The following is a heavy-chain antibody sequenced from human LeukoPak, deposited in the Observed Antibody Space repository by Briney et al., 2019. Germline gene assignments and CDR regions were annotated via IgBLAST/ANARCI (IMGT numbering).Heavy chain of an antibody. CDR2: IYCSGST. J-gene: IGHJ5*02. D-gene: IGHD1-7*01. CDR3: ARDRCLLVTSGNYLDP. V-gene: IGHV4-31*03. Sequence: PSQTLSLTRTVSGGSINSASYYWSWIRPHPRKGLAWNGYIYCSGSTYYNPSLESRVSISAHTSKNQFTLMLTSVTAADTALYYCARDRCLLVTSGNYLDPWGQGNLVTVSS. CDR1: GGSINSASYY.